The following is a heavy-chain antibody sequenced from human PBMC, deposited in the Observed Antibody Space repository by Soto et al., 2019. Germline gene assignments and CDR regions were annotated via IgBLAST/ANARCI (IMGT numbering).Heavy chain of an antibody. V-gene: IGHV4-4*07. D-gene: IGHD3-22*01. J-gene: IGHJ5*02. CDR3: AEEDSSGYYR. Sequence: PSETLSLTCTVSGGSISSNYWTWIRQPAGKGLXXIXXIXTXXXTXXXPSLKSRVTMSVDTSKNQFSLKLSSVTAADTAVYYCAEEDSSGYYRWGQGTLVTVSS. CDR2: IXTXXXT. CDR1: GGSISSNY.